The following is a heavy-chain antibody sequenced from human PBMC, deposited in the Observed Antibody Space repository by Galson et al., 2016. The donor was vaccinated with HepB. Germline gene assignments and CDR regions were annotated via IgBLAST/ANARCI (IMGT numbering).Heavy chain of an antibody. CDR3: ARGGSGYYWGFEY. CDR1: GFTVSSNY. J-gene: IGHJ4*02. CDR2: IYTGGNT. Sequence: SLRLSCAVSGFTVSSNYMSWVRQAPGKGLEWVSLIYTGGNTCYADSVKGRFTISRDNSKSALYLQLDILRAEDTAVYYCARGGSGYYWGFEYWGQGTLVTVSS. V-gene: IGHV3-53*01. D-gene: IGHD3-22*01.